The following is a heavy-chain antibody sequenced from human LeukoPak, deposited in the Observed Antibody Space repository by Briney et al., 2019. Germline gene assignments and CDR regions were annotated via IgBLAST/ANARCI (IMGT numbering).Heavy chain of an antibody. CDR2: INPNSGGT. CDR1: GYTFTGYY. D-gene: IGHD6-6*01. CDR3: ARDPSSSAGNWFDP. V-gene: IGHV1-2*02. J-gene: IGHJ5*02. Sequence: GASVKVSCKASGYTFTGYYMHWVRQAPGQGLEWMGWINPNSGGTNYAQKFQGRVTMTRGTSISTAYMELSRLRSDDTAVYYCARDPSSSAGNWFDPWGQGTLVTVSS.